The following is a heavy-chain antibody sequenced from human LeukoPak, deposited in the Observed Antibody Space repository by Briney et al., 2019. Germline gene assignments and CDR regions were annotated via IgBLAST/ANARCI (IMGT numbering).Heavy chain of an antibody. CDR2: IYSGGDT. D-gene: IGHD4-11*01. CDR3: ARRDYSNYSYDY. Sequence: GGSLRLSCTASGFLISSNYMNWVRQAPGKGLEWVSVIYSGGDTYYADSVRGRFTISRDNSKNTLYLQMHSLRAEDTAVYYCARRDYSNYSYDYWGQGTLVTVSS. CDR1: GFLISSNY. J-gene: IGHJ4*02. V-gene: IGHV3-66*04.